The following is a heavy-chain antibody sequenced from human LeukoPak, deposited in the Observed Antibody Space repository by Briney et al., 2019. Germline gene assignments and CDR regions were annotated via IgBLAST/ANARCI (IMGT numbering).Heavy chain of an antibody. V-gene: IGHV4-61*02. D-gene: IGHD2-15*01. J-gene: IGHJ4*02. CDR3: ARCLAGVIDY. CDR1: GGSISSGSYY. Sequence: SETLSLTCTVSGGSISSGSYYWSWIRQPAGKGLEWIGRIYTSGSTNYNPSLKSRVTISEDTSKNQFSLKLSSVTAADTAVYYCARCLAGVIDYWGQGTLVTVSS. CDR2: IYTSGST.